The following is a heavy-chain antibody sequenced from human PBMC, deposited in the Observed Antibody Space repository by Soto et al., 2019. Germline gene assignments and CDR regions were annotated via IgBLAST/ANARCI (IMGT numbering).Heavy chain of an antibody. CDR1: GFSFSDYA. V-gene: IGHV3-23*01. CDR2: ISESGGST. Sequence: LRLSCAASGFSFSDYAMSWVRQAPGKGLEWVSVISESGGSTHYADSVRGRFTVSRDNSKNSLSLRMNSLRDEDTAVYFCAKRSPYSSGWYSPIFDYWDQGALVTVSS. CDR3: AKRSPYSSGWYSPIFDY. J-gene: IGHJ4*02. D-gene: IGHD6-13*01.